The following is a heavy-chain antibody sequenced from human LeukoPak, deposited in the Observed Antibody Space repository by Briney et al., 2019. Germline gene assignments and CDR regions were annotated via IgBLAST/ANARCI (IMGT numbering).Heavy chain of an antibody. D-gene: IGHD3-16*02. V-gene: IGHV4-61*01. CDR2: IYYSGRT. CDR3: ARGFFGGLIVDDAFDI. CDR1: GGSVCSGSYY. Sequence: PSETLSLTCTVSGGSVCSGSYYWSWIRQPPGKGLEWLGYIYYSGRTNYNPSLKSRVTISVDTSKNQFSMKLSSVTAPDTAVYYCARGFFGGLIVDDAFDIWGQGTMVTVSS. J-gene: IGHJ3*02.